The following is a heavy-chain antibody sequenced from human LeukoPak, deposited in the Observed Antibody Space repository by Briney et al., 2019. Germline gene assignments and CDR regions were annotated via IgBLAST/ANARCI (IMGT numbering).Heavy chain of an antibody. Sequence: PSETLSLTCTVSGGSISGYYWGWIRQPPGKGLEWIGSIYYSGSTYYNPSLKSRVTISVDTSKNQFSLKLSSVTAADTAVYYCARWGTNDGMATMYFDYWGQGTLVTVSS. D-gene: IGHD5-24*01. J-gene: IGHJ4*02. CDR3: ARWGTNDGMATMYFDY. CDR2: IYYSGST. V-gene: IGHV4-39*01. CDR1: GGSISGYY.